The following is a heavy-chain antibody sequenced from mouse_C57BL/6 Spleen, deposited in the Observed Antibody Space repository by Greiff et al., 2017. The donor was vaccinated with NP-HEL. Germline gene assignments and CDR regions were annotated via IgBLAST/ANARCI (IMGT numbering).Heavy chain of an antibody. J-gene: IGHJ2*01. D-gene: IGHD3-2*02. Sequence: QVQLKQPGAELVMPGASVKLSCKASGYTFTSYWMHWVKQRPGQGLEWIGEIDPSDSYTNYNQKFKGKSTLTVDKSSSTAYMQLSSLTSEDSAVYYCARKDDSSGYYFDYWGQGTTLTVSS. V-gene: IGHV1-69*01. CDR2: IDPSDSYT. CDR3: ARKDDSSGYYFDY. CDR1: GYTFTSYW.